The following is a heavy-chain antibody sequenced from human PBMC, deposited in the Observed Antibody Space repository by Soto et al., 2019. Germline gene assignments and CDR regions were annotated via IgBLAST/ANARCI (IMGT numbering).Heavy chain of an antibody. CDR2: ISRSSNYI. CDR1: GFTFSSYS. J-gene: IGHJ4*02. CDR3: ARGRISYYCSGYYPDY. Sequence: GGSLRLSCAASGFTFSSYSMNWVRQAPGKGLEWVSSISRSSNYIYYADSVKGRFISSRDKAKNSLYLQMNSLRAEDTAVYYCARGRISYYCSGYYPDYWGEGPLVTVSS. V-gene: IGHV3-21*01. D-gene: IGHD3-22*01.